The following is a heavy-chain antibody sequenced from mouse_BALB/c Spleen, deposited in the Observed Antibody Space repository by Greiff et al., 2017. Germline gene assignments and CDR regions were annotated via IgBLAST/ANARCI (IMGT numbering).Heavy chain of an antibody. V-gene: IGHV1S127*01. CDR2: IDPSDSYT. CDR3: TREGGRGAAWFAY. Sequence: QVQLQQPGAELVKPGASVKMSCKASGYTFTSYWMHWVKQRPGQGLEWIGVIDPSDSYTSYNQKFKGKATLTVDTSSSTAYMQLSSLTSEDSAVYYCTREGGRGAAWFAYWGQGTLVTVSA. CDR1: GYTFTSYW. J-gene: IGHJ3*01.